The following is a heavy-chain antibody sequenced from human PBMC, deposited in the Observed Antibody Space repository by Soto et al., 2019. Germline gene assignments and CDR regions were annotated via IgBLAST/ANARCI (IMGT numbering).Heavy chain of an antibody. D-gene: IGHD4-17*01. CDR1: GFTFSSYA. Sequence: GSLRLSCAASGFTFSSYAMHWVRQAPGKGLEWVAVISYDGSNKYYADSVKGRFTISRDNSKNTLYLQMNSLRAEDTAVYYCARGPQAHDYGDYLGRAFDIWGQGTMVTVSS. J-gene: IGHJ3*02. CDR2: ISYDGSNK. V-gene: IGHV3-30-3*01. CDR3: ARGPQAHDYGDYLGRAFDI.